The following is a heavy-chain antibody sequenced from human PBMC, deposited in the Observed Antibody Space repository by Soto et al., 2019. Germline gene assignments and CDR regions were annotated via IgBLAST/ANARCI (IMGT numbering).Heavy chain of an antibody. Sequence: ASVKVSCKASGYTFTSYAMHWVRQAPGQRLEWMGWINAGNGNTKYSQKYQGRVTITRDTSASTAYMELSSLRSEDTAVYYCARVTGYYAPDYWGQGTLVTVSS. D-gene: IGHD3-9*01. CDR3: ARVTGYYAPDY. CDR2: INAGNGNT. CDR1: GYTFTSYA. V-gene: IGHV1-3*01. J-gene: IGHJ4*02.